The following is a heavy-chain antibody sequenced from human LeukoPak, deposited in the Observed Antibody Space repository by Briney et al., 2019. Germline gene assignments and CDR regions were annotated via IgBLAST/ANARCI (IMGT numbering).Heavy chain of an antibody. CDR1: GITFSGYT. CDR3: ARATGQLDY. V-gene: IGHV3-21*01. J-gene: IGHJ4*02. Sequence: GGSLRLSCAASGITFSGYTMNWVRQAPGKGLEWVSSISSSSTYIYYADSVRGRFTISRDDAKNSLYLQMNSLRDEDTAVYYCARATGQLDYWGQGTLVTVSS. D-gene: IGHD4-17*01. CDR2: ISSSSTYI.